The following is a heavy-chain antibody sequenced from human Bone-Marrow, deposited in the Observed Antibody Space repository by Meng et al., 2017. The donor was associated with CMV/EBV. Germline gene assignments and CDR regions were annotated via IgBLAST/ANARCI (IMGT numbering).Heavy chain of an antibody. CDR3: TRAGPLGYCNRGYCGTSDY. CDR2: INSDGSST. D-gene: IGHD2-15*01. J-gene: IGHJ4*02. Sequence: GESLKISCAASGFTVSSNYMSWVRQAPGKGLVWVSRINSDGSSTSYADSVKGRFTISRDNAKNTLYLQMNSLRAEDTATYYCTRAGPLGYCNRGYCGTSDYWGQGALVTVAS. V-gene: IGHV3-74*01. CDR1: GFTVSSNY.